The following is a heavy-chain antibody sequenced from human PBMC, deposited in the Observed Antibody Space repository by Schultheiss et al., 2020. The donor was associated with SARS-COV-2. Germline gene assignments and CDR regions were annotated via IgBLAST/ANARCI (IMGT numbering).Heavy chain of an antibody. V-gene: IGHV4-59*12. Sequence: SETLSLTCTVSGGSISSYYWSWIRQPPGKGLEWIGYIYYSGNTTYNPSLKSRVAILVDTSKSQFSLNLNSLTAADTAVYFCAGGVLRFLDWMHDCWGQGTLVTVSS. D-gene: IGHD3-3*01. J-gene: IGHJ4*02. CDR1: GGSISSYY. CDR3: AGGVLRFLDWMHDC. CDR2: IYYSGNT.